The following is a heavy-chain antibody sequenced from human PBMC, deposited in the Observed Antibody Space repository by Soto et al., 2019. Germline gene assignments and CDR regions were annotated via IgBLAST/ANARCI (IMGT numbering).Heavy chain of an antibody. CDR3: ARVPTVTPVFFDY. V-gene: IGHV3-11*06. CDR2: ISSSSSYT. CDR1: GFTFSDYY. Sequence: GGSLRLSCXASGFTFSDYYMSWIRQAPGKGLEWVSYISSSSSYTNYADSVKGRFTISRDNSKNTLYLQMNSLRAEDTAVYYCARVPTVTPVFFDYWGQGTLVTVSS. J-gene: IGHJ4*02. D-gene: IGHD4-17*01.